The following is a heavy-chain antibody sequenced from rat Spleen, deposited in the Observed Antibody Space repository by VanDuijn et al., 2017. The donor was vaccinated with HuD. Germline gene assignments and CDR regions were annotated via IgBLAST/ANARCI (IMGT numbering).Heavy chain of an antibody. CDR2: IWGDGST. CDR3: ARGVYGYNPYWYFDF. D-gene: IGHD1-9*01. Sequence: QVQLKESGPGLVQPSQTLSLTCTVSGFSLTNFHVHWVRQPPGKGLEWMGGIWGDGSTNYNSALKSRLSISRDTSKSQVFLKMNSLQTEDTATYYCARGVYGYNPYWYFDFWGPGTMVTVSS. CDR1: GFSLTNFH. J-gene: IGHJ1*01. V-gene: IGHV2-27*01.